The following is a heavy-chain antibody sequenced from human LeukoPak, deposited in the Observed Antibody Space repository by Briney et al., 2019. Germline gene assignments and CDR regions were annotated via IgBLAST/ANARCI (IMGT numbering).Heavy chain of an antibody. CDR3: ARRSWSDAFDI. CDR2: IYYSGSA. CDR1: GGSISSYY. D-gene: IGHD6-13*01. V-gene: IGHV4-59*08. J-gene: IGHJ3*02. Sequence: SETLSLTCTVSGGSISSYYWSWIRQPPGKGLEWIGYIYYSGSANYNPSLKSRITISVDTSKNQFSLKLSSVTAADTAVYYCARRSWSDAFDIWGQGTMVSVSS.